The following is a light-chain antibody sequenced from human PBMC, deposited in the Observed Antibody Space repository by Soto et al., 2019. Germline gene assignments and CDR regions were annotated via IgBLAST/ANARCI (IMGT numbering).Light chain of an antibody. CDR1: TLPRQY. V-gene: IGLV3-25*02. CDR2: KNS. J-gene: IGLJ1*01. Sequence: SYELTQPPSVSVSPGQTARITCSGDTLPRQYPYWYQQKPGQAPVLIINKNSERPSGIPERFSGSTSGTTVTLTISGVQAEDDADYYCQSADSSGAYVFGTGTKVAVL. CDR3: QSADSSGAYV.